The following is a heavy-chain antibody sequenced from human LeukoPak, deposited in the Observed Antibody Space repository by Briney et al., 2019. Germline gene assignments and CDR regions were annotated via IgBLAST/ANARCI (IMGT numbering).Heavy chain of an antibody. J-gene: IGHJ4*02. CDR1: GGSISSAGYY. CDR2: IYHSGST. V-gene: IGHV4-30-2*01. CDR3: ARGIAAAGSFDY. D-gene: IGHD6-13*01. Sequence: SQTLSLTCTVSGGSISSAGYYWSWIRQPPGKGLEWIGYIYHSGSTYYNPSLKSRVTISVDRSKNQFSLKLSSVTAADTAVYYCARGIAAAGSFDYWGQGTLVTVSS.